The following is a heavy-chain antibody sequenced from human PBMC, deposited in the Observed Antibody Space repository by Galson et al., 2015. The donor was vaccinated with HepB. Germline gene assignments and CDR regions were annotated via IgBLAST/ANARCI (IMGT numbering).Heavy chain of an antibody. D-gene: IGHD3-16*02. V-gene: IGHV1-46*03. CDR1: GYTFTSYY. J-gene: IGHJ6*03. CDR3: AREVRSGRGSYRYGTTEIYYYYYMDV. Sequence: SVKVSCKASGYTFTSYYMHWVRQAPGQGLEWMGIINPSGGSTSYAQKFQGRVTMTRDTSTSTVYMELSSLRSEDTAVYYCAREVRSGRGSYRYGTTEIYYYYYMDVWGKGTTVTVSS. CDR2: INPSGGST.